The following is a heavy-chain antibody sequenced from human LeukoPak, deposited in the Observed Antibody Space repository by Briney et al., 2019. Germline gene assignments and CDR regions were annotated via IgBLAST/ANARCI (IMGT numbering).Heavy chain of an antibody. V-gene: IGHV3-23*01. CDR2: IFGSGGSA. J-gene: IGHJ4*02. CDR1: GFNFSSYA. Sequence: TGGSLRLSCTASGFNFSSYAMYWVRQAPGKGLEWVSCIFGSGGSAHYADSVKGRFTISRDNFQNTVYLQMNSLRAEDTAVYYCGKTTTGYSSGRNPAWPVDYWGQGTLVTVSS. CDR3: GKTTTGYSSGRNPAWPVDY. D-gene: IGHD6-19*01.